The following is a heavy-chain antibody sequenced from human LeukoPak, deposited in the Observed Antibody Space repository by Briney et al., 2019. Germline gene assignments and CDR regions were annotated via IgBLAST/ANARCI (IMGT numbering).Heavy chain of an antibody. J-gene: IGHJ6*03. V-gene: IGHV1-69*05. Sequence: SVKVSCKASGGTFSSYAISWVRQAPGQGLEWMGGVIPIFGTANYAQKFQGRVTMTTDTSTSTAYMELRSLRSDDTAVYYCARVNRLIAAAATFDYYYYMDVWGKGTTVTVSS. D-gene: IGHD6-13*01. CDR1: GGTFSSYA. CDR3: ARVNRLIAAAATFDYYYYMDV. CDR2: VIPIFGTA.